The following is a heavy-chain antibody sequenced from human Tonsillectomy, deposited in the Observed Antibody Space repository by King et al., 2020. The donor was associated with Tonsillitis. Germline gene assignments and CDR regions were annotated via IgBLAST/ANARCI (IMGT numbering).Heavy chain of an antibody. CDR3: AKGTTVTTVDYCYYMDD. D-gene: IGHD4-11*01. Sequence: VQLVESGGGFVQPWGSLRLTCAASGCTFSSYAMSWVRQAPGKGLEWVSTISGSGSRTSYAASVKGRFTMSRNNSNNTLYLQMNSLRAEDTALYYCAKGTTVTTVDYCYYMDDWGKGTTVTVSS. J-gene: IGHJ6*03. CDR1: GCTFSSYA. V-gene: IGHV3-23*04. CDR2: ISGSGSRT.